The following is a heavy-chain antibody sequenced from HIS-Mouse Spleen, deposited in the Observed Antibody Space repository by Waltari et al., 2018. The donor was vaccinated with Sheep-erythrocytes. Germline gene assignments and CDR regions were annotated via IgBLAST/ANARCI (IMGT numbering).Heavy chain of an antibody. J-gene: IGHJ4*02. D-gene: IGHD1-26*01. CDR1: GYTFTSYD. CDR2: MNPKRGNT. V-gene: IGHV1-8*01. Sequence: QVQLVQSGAEVKKPGASVKVSCKASGYTFTSYDINWVRQATGQGLEWMGWMNPKRGNTGYAKKFQGRVTMTRNTSISTAYMELSSLRSEDTAVYYCARSSTYSGSYWSGDYWGQGTLVTVSS. CDR3: ARSSTYSGSYWSGDY.